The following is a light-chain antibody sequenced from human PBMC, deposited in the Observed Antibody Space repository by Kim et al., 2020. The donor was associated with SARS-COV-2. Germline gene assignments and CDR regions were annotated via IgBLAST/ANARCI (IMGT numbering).Light chain of an antibody. CDR2: GAS. J-gene: IGKJ1*01. CDR3: QQYNKWPPWT. CDR1: QSVNSN. Sequence: SPGERVTLSCRASQSVNSNLAWYQQKPGQAPRLLIYGASTRATGLPARFSGSGSGTEFTLTISSLQSEDYAIYYCQQYNKWPPWTFGQGTKVDIK. V-gene: IGKV3-15*01.